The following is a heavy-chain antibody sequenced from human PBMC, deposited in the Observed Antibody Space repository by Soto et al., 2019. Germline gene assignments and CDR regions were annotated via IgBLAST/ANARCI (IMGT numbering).Heavy chain of an antibody. CDR3: TRDSKGSSSWYLYYYYGMDA. D-gene: IGHD6-13*01. J-gene: IGHJ6*02. V-gene: IGHV3-49*04. Sequence: PGGSLRLSCTASGFTFGDYAMSWVRQAPGKGLEWVGFMRSKAYGGTTEYAASVKGRFTISIDDSKRIAYLQMNSLKTEDPAVYYFTRDSKGSSSWYLYYYYGMDAWGQGTTVTVSS. CDR2: MRSKAYGGTT. CDR1: GFTFGDYA.